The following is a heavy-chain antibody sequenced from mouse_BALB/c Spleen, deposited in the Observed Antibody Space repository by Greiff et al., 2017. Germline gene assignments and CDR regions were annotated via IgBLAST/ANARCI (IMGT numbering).Heavy chain of an antibody. CDR3: AREGNYALYAMDY. CDR2: IAPGSGST. J-gene: IGHJ4*01. CDR1: GYTFTSYW. D-gene: IGHD2-1*01. Sequence: DLVKPGASVKLSCKASGYTFTSYWINWIKQRPGQGLEWIGRIAPGSGSTYYNEMFKGKATLTVDTSSSTAYIQLSSLSSEDSAVYCCAREGNYALYAMDYWGQGTSVTVSS. V-gene: IGHV1S41*01.